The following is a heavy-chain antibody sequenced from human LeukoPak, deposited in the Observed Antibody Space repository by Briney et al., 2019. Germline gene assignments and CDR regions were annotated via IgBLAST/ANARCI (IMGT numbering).Heavy chain of an antibody. CDR1: GGTFSSYA. J-gene: IGHJ4*02. CDR2: IIPIFGTA. V-gene: IGHV1-69*05. Sequence: SVKVSCKASGGTFSSYAISWVRQAPGQGLEWMGGIIPIFGTANYAQKFRGRVTITTDESTSTAYMELSSLRSEDTAVYYCARQGIAARAEFDYWGQGTLVTVSS. D-gene: IGHD6-6*01. CDR3: ARQGIAARAEFDY.